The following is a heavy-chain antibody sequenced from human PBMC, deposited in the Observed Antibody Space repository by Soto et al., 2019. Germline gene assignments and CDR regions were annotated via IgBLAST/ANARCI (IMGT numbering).Heavy chain of an antibody. CDR1: GGSLSSYY. J-gene: IGHJ4*02. CDR2: IYYSGST. V-gene: IGHV4-59*08. D-gene: IGHD4-17*01. CDR3: ARRYGDCFDY. Sequence: PSETLSLTCVVSGGSLSSYYWSWIRQPPGKGLEWIGYIYYSGSTNYNPSLKSRVTISVDTSKNQFSLKLSSVTAADTAVYYCARRYGDCFDYWGQGTLVTVPS.